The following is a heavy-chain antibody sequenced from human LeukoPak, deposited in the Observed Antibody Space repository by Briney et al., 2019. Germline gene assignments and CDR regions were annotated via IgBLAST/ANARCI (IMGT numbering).Heavy chain of an antibody. D-gene: IGHD6-19*01. J-gene: IGHJ6*02. CDR1: GFTFDDYA. CDR3: AKDMVSGAGGYYYYYGMDV. CDR2: ISWNSGSI. V-gene: IGHV3-9*01. Sequence: GGSLRLSCAASGFTFDDYAMHWVRQAPGKGLEWVSGISWNSGSIGYADSVEGRFTISRDNAKNSLYLQMNSLRAEDTALYYCAKDMVSGAGGYYYYYGMDVWGQGTTVTVSS.